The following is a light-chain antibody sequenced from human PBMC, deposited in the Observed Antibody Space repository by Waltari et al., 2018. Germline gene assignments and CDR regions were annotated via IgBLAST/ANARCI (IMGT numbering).Light chain of an antibody. CDR2: MVS. CDR3: MQGIHCPWT. V-gene: IGKV2-30*01. J-gene: IGKJ1*01. CDR1: QSLVSRDGYTY. Sequence: DIVMTQSPLSLPVTLGQPASISCRSSQSLVSRDGYTYFNWFHQKPGPSPRRLLYMVSNRDSGVPDRFSGSGSGTDFTLRISRVEAEDVGDYYCMQGIHCPWTFGPGTKLEI.